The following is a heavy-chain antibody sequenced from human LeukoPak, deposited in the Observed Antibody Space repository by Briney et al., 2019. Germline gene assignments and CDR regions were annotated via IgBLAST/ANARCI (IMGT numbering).Heavy chain of an antibody. CDR2: ISSSSSTI. D-gene: IGHD1-1*01. J-gene: IGHJ4*02. Sequence: GGPLRLSCAASGFTFSSYSMNWVRQAPGKGLEWVSYISSSSSTIYYADSVKGRFTISRDNAKNSLYLQRNSLRAEDTAVYYCARERQLERLAFGKEGSAFDYWGQGTLVTVSS. CDR1: GFTFSSYS. CDR3: ARERQLERLAFGKEGSAFDY. V-gene: IGHV3-48*01.